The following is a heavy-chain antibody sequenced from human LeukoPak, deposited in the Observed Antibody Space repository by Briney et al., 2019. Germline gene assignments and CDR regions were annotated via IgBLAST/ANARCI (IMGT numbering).Heavy chain of an antibody. CDR2: IIPILGIA. D-gene: IGHD4-11*01. Sequence: SVKVSCKASGYTFTSYGISWVRQAPGQGLEWMGRIIPILGIANYAQKFQGRVTITADKSTSTAYMELSSLRSEDTAAYYCARDYGYYSNHPYYYYYMDVWGKGTTVTVSS. CDR1: GYTFTSYG. CDR3: ARDYGYYSNHPYYYYYMDV. J-gene: IGHJ6*03. V-gene: IGHV1-69*04.